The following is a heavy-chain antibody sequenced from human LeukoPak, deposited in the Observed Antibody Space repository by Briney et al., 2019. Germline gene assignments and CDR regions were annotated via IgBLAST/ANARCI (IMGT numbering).Heavy chain of an antibody. V-gene: IGHV4-59*01. D-gene: IGHD6-19*01. CDR1: GGSISSYY. CDR2: IYYSGST. Sequence: SETLSLTCTVSGGSISSYYWSWIGQPPGKGLEGIGYIYYSGSTNYNPSLKSRVTISVDTSKNQFSLKLSSVTAADTAVYYCARAGSGWYGYYYYGMDVWGQGTTVTVSS. CDR3: ARAGSGWYGYYYYGMDV. J-gene: IGHJ6*02.